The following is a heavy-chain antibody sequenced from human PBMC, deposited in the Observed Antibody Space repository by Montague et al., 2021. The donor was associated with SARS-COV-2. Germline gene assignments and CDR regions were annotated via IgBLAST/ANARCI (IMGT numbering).Heavy chain of an antibody. Sequence: SETLSITCTVSGGSISSSSYYWGWIRQPPGKGLEWIGSIYYSGSTYYKPSLKSRVTISVDTSKNQFSLKLSSVTAADTAVYYCARFPTSYYYDSKAAPATPDAFDIWGQGTMVTVSS. D-gene: IGHD3-22*01. CDR3: ARFPTSYYYDSKAAPATPDAFDI. J-gene: IGHJ3*02. CDR1: GGSISSSSYY. CDR2: IYYSGST. V-gene: IGHV4-39*01.